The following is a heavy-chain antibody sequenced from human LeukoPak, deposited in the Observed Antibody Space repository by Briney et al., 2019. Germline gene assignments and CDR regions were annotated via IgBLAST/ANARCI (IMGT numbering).Heavy chain of an antibody. V-gene: IGHV1-18*01. Sequence: RASVKVSCKASGYTFTSYGISWVRQAPGQGLEWMGWISAYNGNTYYAKKLHGRVTMTTDTTTSTAYMELRSLRTDDTAVDYCARVDIVVVPAARQKDYYYYYYMDVWGKGTTVTVSS. D-gene: IGHD2-2*01. CDR2: ISAYNGNT. CDR1: GYTFTSYG. CDR3: ARVDIVVVPAARQKDYYYYYYMDV. J-gene: IGHJ6*03.